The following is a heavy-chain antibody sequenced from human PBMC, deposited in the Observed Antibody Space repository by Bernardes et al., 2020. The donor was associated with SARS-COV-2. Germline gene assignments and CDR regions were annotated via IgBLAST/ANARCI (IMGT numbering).Heavy chain of an antibody. D-gene: IGHD2-21*02. Sequence: ASVKVSCKASGYTFTTYAMHWVRQAPGQRLEWMGWINTGNGNTKYSHKFQGRVTITSDTSATTADMELSSLRSEDTAVYYCARDRRSDPGDSPLYYLDYCGQGTLVTVSS. CDR1: GYTFTTYA. J-gene: IGHJ4*02. CDR2: INTGNGNT. V-gene: IGHV1-3*04. CDR3: ARDRRSDPGDSPLYYLDY.